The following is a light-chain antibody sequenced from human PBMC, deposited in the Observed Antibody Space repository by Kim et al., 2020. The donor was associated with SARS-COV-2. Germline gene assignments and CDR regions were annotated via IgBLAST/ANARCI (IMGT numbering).Light chain of an antibody. Sequence: SSELTQDPALSVALGQTVRITCQGDSLRTYYASWYKQRPGQAPVLVMYGENNRPSGIPDRFSGSNSGSTASLTIVGTQAEDEGDYYCNSRDSSGDHLVFGGVTLLTVL. CDR2: GEN. J-gene: IGLJ3*02. CDR3: NSRDSSGDHLV. CDR1: SLRTYY. V-gene: IGLV3-19*01.